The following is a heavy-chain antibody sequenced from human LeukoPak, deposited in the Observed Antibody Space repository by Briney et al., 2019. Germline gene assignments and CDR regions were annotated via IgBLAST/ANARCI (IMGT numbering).Heavy chain of an antibody. D-gene: IGHD5-24*01. J-gene: IGHJ4*02. CDR3: ARGRGRWLQLSDY. CDR2: INHSGST. V-gene: IGHV4-34*01. Sequence: PSETLSLTCAVYGGSFSSYYWSWIRQPPGKGLEWIGEINHSGSTNYNPSLKSRVTISVDTSKIQFSLKLTSVTAADTAVYYCARGRGRWLQLSDYWGQGTLVTVSS. CDR1: GGSFSSYY.